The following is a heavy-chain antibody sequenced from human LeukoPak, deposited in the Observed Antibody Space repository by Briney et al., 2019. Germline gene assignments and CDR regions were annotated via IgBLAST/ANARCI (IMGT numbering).Heavy chain of an antibody. Sequence: ASVKVSCKASGYAFTSYGISWVRQAPGQGLEWMGWISAYNGNTNYAQKLQGRVTMTTDTSTSTAYMELRSLRSDDTAVYYCARGHKEYCSSTSCPLDYWGQGTLVTVSS. CDR1: GYAFTSYG. J-gene: IGHJ4*02. CDR2: ISAYNGNT. CDR3: ARGHKEYCSSTSCPLDY. V-gene: IGHV1-18*01. D-gene: IGHD2-2*01.